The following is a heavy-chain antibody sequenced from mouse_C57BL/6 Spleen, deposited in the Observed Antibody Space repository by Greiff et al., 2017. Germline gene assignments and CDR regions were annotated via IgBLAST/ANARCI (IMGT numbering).Heavy chain of an antibody. CDR2: IWWDDDK. D-gene: IGHD2-5*01. J-gene: IGHJ4*01. V-gene: IGHV8-8*01. Sequence: QVNLKVSGPGILQPSQTLSLTCSFSGFSLSTFGMGVGWIRQPSGKGLEWLAHIWWDDDKYYNPALKSRLTISKDTSKNQVFLKIATVDTADTATYYCARIAVDSNYLYYAMDYWGQGTSVTVSS. CDR3: ARIAVDSNYLYYAMDY. CDR1: GFSLSTFGMG.